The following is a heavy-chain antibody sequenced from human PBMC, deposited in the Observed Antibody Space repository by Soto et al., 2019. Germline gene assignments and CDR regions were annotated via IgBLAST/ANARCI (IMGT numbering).Heavy chain of an antibody. D-gene: IGHD2-2*01. V-gene: IGHV4-31*11. CDR2: IYYSGTT. J-gene: IGHJ5*02. CDR3: ARVPDR. CDR1: GGSISSGGYY. Sequence: SETLSLTCAVSGGSISSGGYYWTWIRQHPGKGLEWIGHIYYSGTTYYNPSLKSRITISIDTSKNQFSLKLSSVTAADSAVYYCARVPDRWGQGTLVTVSS.